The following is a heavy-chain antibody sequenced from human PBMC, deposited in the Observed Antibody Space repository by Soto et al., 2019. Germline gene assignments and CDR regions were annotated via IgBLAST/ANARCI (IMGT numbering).Heavy chain of an antibody. Sequence: SETLSLTCAVYGGSFSGYYWSWIRQPPGKGLEWIGEINHSGSTNYNPSLKSRVTISVDTSKNQFSLKLSSVTAADTAVYYCARGGLRRYCSSTSCYRSGFDYWGQGTLVTVS. CDR2: INHSGST. J-gene: IGHJ4*02. CDR1: GGSFSGYY. D-gene: IGHD2-2*02. V-gene: IGHV4-34*01. CDR3: ARGGLRRYCSSTSCYRSGFDY.